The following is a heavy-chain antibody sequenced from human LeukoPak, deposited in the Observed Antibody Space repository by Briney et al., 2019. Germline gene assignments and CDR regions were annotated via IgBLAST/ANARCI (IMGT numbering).Heavy chain of an antibody. CDR2: INHSGST. CDR3: ARANDDFDY. V-gene: IGHV4-34*01. Sequence: NTPETLSLTCAVYGGSFSGYYWSWIRQPPGKGLEWIGEINHSGSTNYNPSLKSRVTISVDTSKNQFSLKLSSVTAADTAVYYCARANDDFDYWGQGTLVTVSS. D-gene: IGHD3-16*01. CDR1: GGSFSGYY. J-gene: IGHJ4*02.